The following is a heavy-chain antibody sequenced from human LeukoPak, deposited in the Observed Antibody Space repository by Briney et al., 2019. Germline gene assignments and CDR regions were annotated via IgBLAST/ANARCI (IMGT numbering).Heavy chain of an antibody. V-gene: IGHV3-23*01. Sequence: GGSLRPSCAASGFTFSTYGMSWVRQAPGKGLEWVSAISGSGGSTYYADSVKGRFTISRDSSRNTLFLHMNTLRAEDTAIYYCAKDRTVGASYWYFDLWGRGTLVTVSS. CDR1: GFTFSTYG. D-gene: IGHD1-26*01. J-gene: IGHJ2*01. CDR3: AKDRTVGASYWYFDL. CDR2: ISGSGGST.